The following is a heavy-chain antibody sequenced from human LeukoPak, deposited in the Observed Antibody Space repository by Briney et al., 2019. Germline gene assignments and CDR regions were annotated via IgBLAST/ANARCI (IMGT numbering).Heavy chain of an antibody. D-gene: IGHD3-22*01. J-gene: IGHJ4*02. V-gene: IGHV4-59*01. Sequence: SETLSLTCTVSGGSISSYYWSWIRQPPGKGLEWIGYVYYSGSTNYNPSLKSRVTISVDTSKNQFSLKLRSVTAADTAVYYCARVTGYVIEDYFDYWGQGTLVTVSS. CDR3: ARVTGYVIEDYFDY. CDR1: GGSISSYY. CDR2: VYYSGST.